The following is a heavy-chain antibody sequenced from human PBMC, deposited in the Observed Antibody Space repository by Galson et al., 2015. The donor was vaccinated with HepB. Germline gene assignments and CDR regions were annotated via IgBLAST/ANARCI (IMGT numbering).Heavy chain of an antibody. V-gene: IGHV5-51*01. CDR3: ARHRRDGYNFRVESDY. J-gene: IGHJ4*02. CDR1: GYRFSTYW. Sequence: QSGAEVKKPGESLKISCKGSGYRFSTYWIGWVRQMPGKGLEWMGIIYPGDSEIRYSPSFQGRVTLSADKSINTAYLQWSSLRASDTAVYYCARHRRDGYNFRVESDYWGQGTLVTVSS. D-gene: IGHD5-24*01. CDR2: IYPGDSEI.